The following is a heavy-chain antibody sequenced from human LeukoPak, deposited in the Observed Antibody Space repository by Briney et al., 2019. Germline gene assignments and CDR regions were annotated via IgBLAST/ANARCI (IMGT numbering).Heavy chain of an antibody. CDR2: ISTYNGNT. CDR3: AREAYGDEYYFDY. V-gene: IGHV1-18*01. CDR1: GYTFTKYG. D-gene: IGHD4-17*01. J-gene: IGHJ4*02. Sequence: ASVKVSSKASGYTFTKYGITWVRQAPGQGLEWMGWISTYNGNTNYAQKFQGRVTMTRDTSISTAYMELSRLRSDDTAVYYCAREAYGDEYYFDYWGQGTLVTVSS.